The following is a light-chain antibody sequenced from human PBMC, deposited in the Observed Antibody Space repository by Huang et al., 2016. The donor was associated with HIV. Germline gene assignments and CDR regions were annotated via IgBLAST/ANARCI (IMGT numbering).Light chain of an antibody. CDR3: QQYYSTPT. J-gene: IGKJ1*01. Sequence: DIQMTQSPSSLSASVGDGVPITCRASQGISNSLAWYQQKPGKAPKLLLYAASSLERGGPSRVSGSGSGTDYTLTINSLQHEDFATYYCQQYYSTPTFGQGTKVEIK. CDR2: AAS. V-gene: IGKV1-NL1*01. CDR1: QGISNS.